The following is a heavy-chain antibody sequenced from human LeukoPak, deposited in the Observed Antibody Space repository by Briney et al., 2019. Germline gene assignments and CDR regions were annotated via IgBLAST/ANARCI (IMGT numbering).Heavy chain of an antibody. V-gene: IGHV4-34*01. CDR2: INHSGST. CDR1: GGSFSGYY. CDR3: ARGPETGLLRPLTY. Sequence: SETLSLTCAVYGGSFSGYYWSWIRQPPGKGLEWIGEINHSGSTNYNPSLKSRVTISVDTSKNQFSLKLSSVTAADTAVYYCARGPETGLLRPLTYWGQGTLVTVSS. D-gene: IGHD3-9*01. J-gene: IGHJ4*02.